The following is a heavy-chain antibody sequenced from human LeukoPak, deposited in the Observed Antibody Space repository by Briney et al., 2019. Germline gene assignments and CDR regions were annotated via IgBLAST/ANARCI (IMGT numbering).Heavy chain of an antibody. J-gene: IGHJ6*03. V-gene: IGHV3-30*02. CDR2: IRYNGNNQ. Sequence: PGGSLRLSCAASGFTFNNYGMHWVRQAPGKGLEWVAFIRYNGNNQYYADSVKGRFTISTDNSKNTLYLQMNSLKGDDTAVYYCAKDSAFYYIDVWGKGTTVIISS. CDR1: GFTFNNYG. D-gene: IGHD3-10*01. CDR3: AKDSAFYYIDV.